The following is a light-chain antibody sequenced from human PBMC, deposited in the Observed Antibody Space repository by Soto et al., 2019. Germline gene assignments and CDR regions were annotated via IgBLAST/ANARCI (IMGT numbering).Light chain of an antibody. CDR1: SSDVGAYNY. CDR3: STYTSSSTPLYV. Sequence: QSVLTQPASVSGSPGQSIAISCTGSSSDVGAYNYVSLYQQHPGKAPKLMIYDVSNRPSGISNRFSGSKSGNTASLTISGLQAEDEADYYCSTYTSSSTPLYVFGTGTKVTVL. V-gene: IGLV2-14*01. CDR2: DVS. J-gene: IGLJ1*01.